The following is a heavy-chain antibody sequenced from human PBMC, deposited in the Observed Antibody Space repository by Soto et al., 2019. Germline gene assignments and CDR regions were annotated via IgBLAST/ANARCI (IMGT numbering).Heavy chain of an antibody. CDR3: AKDTGDYDILTGYYDY. CDR2: ISGSGGST. CDR1: GFTFSSYA. D-gene: IGHD3-9*01. V-gene: IGHV3-23*01. J-gene: IGHJ4*02. Sequence: EVQLLESGGGLVQPGGSLRLSCAASGFTFSSYAMSWVRQAPGKGLEWVSAISGSGGSTYYADSVKGRFTISRDNSKNTLYLQMNSLRAEDTAVYYCAKDTGDYDILTGYYDYWGQGTLVTVSS.